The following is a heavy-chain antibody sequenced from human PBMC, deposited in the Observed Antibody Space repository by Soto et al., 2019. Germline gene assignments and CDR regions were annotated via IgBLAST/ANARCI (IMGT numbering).Heavy chain of an antibody. CDR2: IYPGDSDT. CDR3: ARQGGYYYDSSGYNGWFDP. V-gene: IGHV5-51*01. J-gene: IGHJ5*02. Sequence: GESLKISCKGSGYSFTSYWISWVRQMPGKGLEWMGIIYPGDSDTRYSPSFQGQVTISADKSISTAYLQWSSLKASDTAMYYCARQGGYYYDSSGYNGWFDPWGQGTLVTVSS. D-gene: IGHD3-22*01. CDR1: GYSFTSYW.